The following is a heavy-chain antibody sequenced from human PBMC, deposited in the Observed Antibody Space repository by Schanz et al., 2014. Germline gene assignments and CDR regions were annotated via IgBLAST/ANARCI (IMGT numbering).Heavy chain of an antibody. Sequence: EVQLEESGGGLVQPGGSLRLSCAASGFTFSSYDMHWVRQVTGKGLEWVSGIGTAGDTYYPDSVKGRFTISRENAQNSLFLQLNTLRAGDTAVYYCARVVGSSWHYFDLWGQGTLVTVSS. J-gene: IGHJ4*02. CDR2: IGTAGDT. CDR3: ARVVGSSWHYFDL. CDR1: GFTFSSYD. V-gene: IGHV3-13*04. D-gene: IGHD6-13*01.